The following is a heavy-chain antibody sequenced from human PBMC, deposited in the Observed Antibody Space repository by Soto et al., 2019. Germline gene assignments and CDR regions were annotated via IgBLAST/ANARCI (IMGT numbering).Heavy chain of an antibody. J-gene: IGHJ4*02. CDR3: AKEIGKQLWSPYFDD. Sequence: GGSLRLSCAASGFTFDDYTMHWVRQAPGKGLEWVSLISWDGGSTYYADSVKGRFTISRDNSKNSLYLQMNSLRTEDTALYYCAKEIGKQLWSPYFDDWGQGTLVTLSS. CDR2: ISWDGGST. D-gene: IGHD5-18*01. V-gene: IGHV3-43*01. CDR1: GFTFDDYT.